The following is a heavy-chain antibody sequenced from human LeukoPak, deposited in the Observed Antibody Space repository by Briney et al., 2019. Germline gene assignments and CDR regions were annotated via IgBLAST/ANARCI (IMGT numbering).Heavy chain of an antibody. V-gene: IGHV4-39*01. Sequence: SETLSLTCTVSGGSIRSYYWSWIRQPPGKGLEWIGNIYYSGSTSYNASLKSRVIISVDTSKNQFSLKLSSVTAADTAMYYCARRGFCGSSSCNNAFDIWGQGTMVTVSS. J-gene: IGHJ3*02. CDR3: ARRGFCGSSSCNNAFDI. D-gene: IGHD2-2*02. CDR1: GGSIRSYY. CDR2: IYYSGST.